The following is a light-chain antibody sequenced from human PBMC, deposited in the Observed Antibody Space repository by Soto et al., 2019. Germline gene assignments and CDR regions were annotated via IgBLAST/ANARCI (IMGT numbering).Light chain of an antibody. J-gene: IGKJ1*01. V-gene: IGKV3-20*01. CDR1: KSVSSSY. CDR2: GAS. CDR3: QQYGSSPET. Sequence: EIVLTQSPGTLSLSPGERATLSCRASKSVSSSYLAWYQQKPGQAPRLLIYGASSRATGIPDRFSGSGSGTDFTLTISRLAPEDFAVYYCQQYGSSPETFGQGTKVEIK.